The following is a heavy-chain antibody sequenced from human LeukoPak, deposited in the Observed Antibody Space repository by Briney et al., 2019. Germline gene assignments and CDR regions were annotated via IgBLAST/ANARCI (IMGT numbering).Heavy chain of an antibody. CDR1: GGSISRGNW. CDR3: AKKAAAPAADY. Sequence: SGTLSLTCAVSGGSISRGNWWSWVRQPPGKGPEWIGEIYHSGSTNYNPSLKSRVTISVDTSKNQFSLKLSSVTAADTAVYYCAKKAAAPAADYWGQGTLVTVSS. J-gene: IGHJ4*02. CDR2: IYHSGST. V-gene: IGHV4-4*02. D-gene: IGHD6-13*01.